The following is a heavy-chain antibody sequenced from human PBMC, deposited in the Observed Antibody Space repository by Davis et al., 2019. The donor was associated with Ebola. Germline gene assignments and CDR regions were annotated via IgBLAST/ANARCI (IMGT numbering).Heavy chain of an antibody. D-gene: IGHD3-3*01. J-gene: IGHJ6*02. V-gene: IGHV4-34*01. CDR1: GGSFSGYY. CDR3: ATRYYDFWSGYHYYYYGMDV. Sequence: SETLSLTCAVYGGSFSGYYWSWIRQPPGKGLEWIGEINHSGSTNYNPSLKSRVTISVDTSKNQFSLKLSSVTAADTAVYYCATRYYDFWSGYHYYYYGMDVWGQGTTITVS. CDR2: INHSGST.